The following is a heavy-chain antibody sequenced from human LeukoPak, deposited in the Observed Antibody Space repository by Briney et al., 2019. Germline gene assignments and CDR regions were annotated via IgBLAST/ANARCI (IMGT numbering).Heavy chain of an antibody. V-gene: IGHV4-39*01. J-gene: IGHJ4*02. CDR1: GGSISSSSYY. CDR2: IYYSGST. CDR3: ARHDQDYHYGSGSPFFDY. D-gene: IGHD3-10*01. Sequence: SETLSLTCTVSGGSISSSSYYWGWIRQPPGKGLEWIGSIYYSGSTYYNPSLKSRVTISVDTSKNQFSLKLSSVTAADTAVYYCARHDQDYHYGSGSPFFDYWGQGTLVTVSS.